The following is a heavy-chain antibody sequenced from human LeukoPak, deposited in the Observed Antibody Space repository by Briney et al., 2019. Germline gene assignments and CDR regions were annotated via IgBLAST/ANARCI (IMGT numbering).Heavy chain of an antibody. CDR1: GFTFDDYA. Sequence: PGGSVRVSCAASGFTFDDYAMHWVRQAPGKGLEWVSLISWDGGSTYYADSVKGRFTIYRDNCKNSLYLQMNSLRAGDTALYYCAKDMAAYYYASGNIDYWGQGTLVTVSS. V-gene: IGHV3-43D*04. CDR2: ISWDGGST. J-gene: IGHJ4*02. D-gene: IGHD3-10*01. CDR3: AKDMAAYYYASGNIDY.